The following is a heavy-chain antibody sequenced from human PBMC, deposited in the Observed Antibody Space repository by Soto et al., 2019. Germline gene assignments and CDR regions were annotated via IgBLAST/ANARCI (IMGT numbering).Heavy chain of an antibody. CDR3: AKQPYSGSRTNAFDI. CDR2: ISSSSGTT. D-gene: IGHD6-13*01. CDR1: GFSFSSYA. V-gene: IGHV3-23*01. J-gene: IGHJ3*02. Sequence: GGSLRLSCAASGFSFSSYAMSWVRQTPGKGLEWVSFISSSSGTTYHADSVEGRFTISRDNSKNTLYLQMSSLRAEDTAVYYCAKQPYSGSRTNAFDIWGQGTMVTVS.